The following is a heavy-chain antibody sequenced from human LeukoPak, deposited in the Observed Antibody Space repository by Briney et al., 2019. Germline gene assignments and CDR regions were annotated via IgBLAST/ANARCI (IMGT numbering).Heavy chain of an antibody. CDR2: INHNGNVN. Sequence: GGSLRLSCAASGVTFSSYWMNWARQAPGKGLEWVASINHNGNVNYYVDSVKGRFTISRDNAKNSLYLQMSNLRAEDTAVYFCARGGGLDVWGQGATVTVSS. CDR1: GVTFSSYW. CDR3: ARGGGLDV. D-gene: IGHD3-16*01. V-gene: IGHV3-7*03. J-gene: IGHJ6*02.